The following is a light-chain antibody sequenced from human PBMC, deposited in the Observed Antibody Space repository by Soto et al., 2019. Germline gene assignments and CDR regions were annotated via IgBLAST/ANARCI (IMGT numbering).Light chain of an antibody. CDR3: GTWDSSLSAGGV. V-gene: IGLV1-51*02. Sequence: QSALTQPPSVSAAPGQKVTISCSGSNSNIGNNYVSWYQQLPGTAPKLLIYENNKRPSGIPDRFSGSKSGTSATLGITGLQTGDEADYYCGTWDSSLSAGGVFGGGTKLTVL. CDR2: ENN. J-gene: IGLJ3*02. CDR1: NSNIGNNY.